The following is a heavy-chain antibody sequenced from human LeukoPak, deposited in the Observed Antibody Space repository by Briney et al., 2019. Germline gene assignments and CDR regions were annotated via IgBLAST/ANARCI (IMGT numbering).Heavy chain of an antibody. Sequence: GGSLRLSCAASGFTFSSYGMSWVRQAPGKGLEWVSAISGSGGSTYYADSVKGRFTISRDNSKNTLYLQMNSLRAEDTAVYYCARDLRAVAGTAWEFDYWGQGTLVTVSS. CDR1: GFTFSSYG. CDR3: ARDLRAVAGTAWEFDY. V-gene: IGHV3-23*01. J-gene: IGHJ4*02. D-gene: IGHD6-19*01. CDR2: ISGSGGST.